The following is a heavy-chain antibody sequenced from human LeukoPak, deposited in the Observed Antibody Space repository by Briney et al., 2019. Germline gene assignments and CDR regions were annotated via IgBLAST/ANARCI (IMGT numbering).Heavy chain of an antibody. D-gene: IGHD6-19*01. V-gene: IGHV4-59*01. CDR3: ARVGSRSFDY. J-gene: IGHJ4*02. Sequence: SETLSLTCTVSGGSISTYYWSWIRQPPGKGLEWIGYSYYSRSTNCNPSLKGRVTISVDSSKNQFSLKLSSLTAADTAVYYCARVGSRSFDYWGQGTLVTLSS. CDR1: GGSISTYY. CDR2: SYYSRST.